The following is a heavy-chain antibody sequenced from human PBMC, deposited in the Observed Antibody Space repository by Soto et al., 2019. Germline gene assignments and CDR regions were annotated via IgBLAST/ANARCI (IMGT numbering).Heavy chain of an antibody. J-gene: IGHJ3*02. V-gene: IGHV3-23*01. CDR3: AKDGSRGAFDI. D-gene: IGHD5-12*01. CDR1: GFTFSSHW. Sequence: GGSLRLSCAASGFTFSSHWMHWVRQAPGKGLVWVSGISGSGGGTNYADSVKGRFTISRDNSKNTLYLQMNSLRAEDTAVYYCAKDGSRGAFDIWGQGTMVTVSS. CDR2: ISGSGGGT.